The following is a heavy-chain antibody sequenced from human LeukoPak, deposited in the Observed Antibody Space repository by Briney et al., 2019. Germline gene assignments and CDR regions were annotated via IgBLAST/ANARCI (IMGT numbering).Heavy chain of an antibody. J-gene: IGHJ5*02. CDR3: ARGPIVVVPAARRSWFDP. D-gene: IGHD2-2*01. CDR1: GGSFSGYY. V-gene: IGHV4-34*01. CDR2: INHSGST. Sequence: PSETLSLTCAVYGGSFSGYYWTWIRQPPGKGLEWIGEINHSGSTNYNPSLKSRVTISVDTSKNQFSLKLSSVTAADTAVYYCARGPIVVVPAARRSWFDPWGQGTLVTVSS.